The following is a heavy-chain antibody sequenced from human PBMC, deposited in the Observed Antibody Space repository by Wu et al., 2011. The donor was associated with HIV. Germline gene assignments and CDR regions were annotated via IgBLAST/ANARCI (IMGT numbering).Heavy chain of an antibody. CDR3: ARDEPLAGSYGSGTLLPNYYYAMDV. V-gene: IGHV1-69*05. CDR1: GGTFSSYA. Sequence: QVQLVQSGAEVKKPGSSVKVSCKASGGTFSSYAISWVRQAPGQGLEWMGGIIPIFGTANYAQKFQGRVTITTDESTSTAYMELSSLRSEDTAVYYCARDEPLAGSYGSGTLLPNYYYAMDVWGQGTTVTVSS. D-gene: IGHD3-10*01. J-gene: IGHJ6*02. CDR2: IIPIFGTA.